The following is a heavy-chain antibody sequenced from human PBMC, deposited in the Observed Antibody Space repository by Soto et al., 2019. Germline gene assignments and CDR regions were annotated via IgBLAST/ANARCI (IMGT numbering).Heavy chain of an antibody. V-gene: IGHV3-7*05. CDR1: GFMFRSYW. CDR2: INQNGSER. CDR3: ATDILDF. J-gene: IGHJ4*02. Sequence: EVQLVESGGGLVQPGGSLRLSCAATGFMFRSYWMTWVRQATGKGLEWVANINQNGSERYYVDSVEGRFTISRDNAKNSVFLQMNNLRVEDTAMYYCATDILDFWGQGTLVTVSS. D-gene: IGHD3-9*01.